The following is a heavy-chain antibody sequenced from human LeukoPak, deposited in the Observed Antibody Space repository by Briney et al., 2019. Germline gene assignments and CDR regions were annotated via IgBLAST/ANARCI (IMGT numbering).Heavy chain of an antibody. V-gene: IGHV3-23*01. J-gene: IGHJ4*02. D-gene: IGHD6-13*01. Sequence: GGTLRLSCAASGFTFSSYGMSWVRQAPGKGLEWVSAISGSGGSTYYADSVKGRFTISGDNSKNTLYLQMNSLRADDTAMYYCARGSYSSSWKTFDYWGQGTLVTVSS. CDR2: ISGSGGST. CDR3: ARGSYSSSWKTFDY. CDR1: GFTFSSYG.